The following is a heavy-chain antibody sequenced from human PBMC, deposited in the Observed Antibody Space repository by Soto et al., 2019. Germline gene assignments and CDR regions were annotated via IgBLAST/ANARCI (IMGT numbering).Heavy chain of an antibody. CDR2: MNPNSGNT. V-gene: IGHV1-8*01. D-gene: IGHD3-9*01. Sequence: ASVKVSCKASGYTFTSYDINWVRQATGQGLEWMGWMNPNSGNTGYAQKFQGRVTMTRNTSISTAYMELSSLRSEDTAVYYCARVGALRYFDWSNYYYGMDVWGQGTTVTVSS. CDR1: GYTFTSYD. J-gene: IGHJ6*02. CDR3: ARVGALRYFDWSNYYYGMDV.